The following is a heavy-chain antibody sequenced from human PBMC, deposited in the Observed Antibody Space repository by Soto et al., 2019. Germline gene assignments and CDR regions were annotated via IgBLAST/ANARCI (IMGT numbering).Heavy chain of an antibody. CDR3: AMGYCSGGSCYSYYFDY. J-gene: IGHJ4*02. CDR1: GYTFTGYY. D-gene: IGHD2-15*01. V-gene: IGHV1-2*04. CDR2: INPNSGGT. Sequence: QVQLVQSGAEVKKPGASVKVSCKASGYTFTGYYMHWVRQAPGQGLEWMGWINPNSGGTNYAQKVQGWVTMTRDTSISTAYIELSRLRSDDTAVYYCAMGYCSGGSCYSYYFDYWGQGTLVTVSS.